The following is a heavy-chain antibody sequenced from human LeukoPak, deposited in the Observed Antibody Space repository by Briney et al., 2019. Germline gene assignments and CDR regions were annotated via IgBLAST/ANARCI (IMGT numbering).Heavy chain of an antibody. V-gene: IGHV1-2*02. CDR1: GYTFTGYY. J-gene: IGHJ5*02. D-gene: IGHD6-13*01. Sequence: AAVKVSCQSCGYTFTGYYMHWVRQAPCQGLDWTGWIKPNSGGTNYAQKVHGRITMISDTCISTDYMELSRLSSDETAVYSCERGWQQLVPWLFDPWGQGTLVTVSS. CDR3: ERGWQQLVPWLFDP. CDR2: IKPNSGGT.